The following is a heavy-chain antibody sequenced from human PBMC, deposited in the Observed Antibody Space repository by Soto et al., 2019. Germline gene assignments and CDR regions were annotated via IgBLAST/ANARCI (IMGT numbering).Heavy chain of an antibody. V-gene: IGHV1-3*01. J-gene: IGHJ1*01. CDR1: GYTFTSAA. D-gene: IGHD3-22*01. CDR3: ARVTDYFDTIGYSREYFQH. CDR2: INAGNGNT. Sequence: GASVKVSCKASGYTFTSAAMHWLRQAAGQRPELMGWINAGNGNTKYSQKFQGRVTITRDISASTVYMEMSSLRSEDTAVYFCARVTDYFDTIGYSREYFQHWGQGTPVTAPQ.